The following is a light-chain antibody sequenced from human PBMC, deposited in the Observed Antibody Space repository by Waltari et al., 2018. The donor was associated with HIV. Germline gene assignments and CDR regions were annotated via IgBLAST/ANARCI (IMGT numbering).Light chain of an antibody. Sequence: DIQMTQSPSSLSASVGDRVTITCRATQRISNYLNWYQQRPGKAPKLLISVASSLQSGVSSRFSGSGSGTDFTLTISSLQPEDFATYYCQQSHSTPLTFGPGTRVDIK. CDR2: VAS. CDR3: QQSHSTPLT. J-gene: IGKJ3*01. V-gene: IGKV1-39*01. CDR1: QRISNY.